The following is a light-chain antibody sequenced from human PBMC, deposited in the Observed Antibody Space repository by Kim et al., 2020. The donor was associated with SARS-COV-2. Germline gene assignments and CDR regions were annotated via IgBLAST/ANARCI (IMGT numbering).Light chain of an antibody. CDR1: QNVDSSP. J-gene: IGKJ2*03. CDR3: QQYGGSPLYS. CDR2: ATS. V-gene: IGKV3-20*01. Sequence: EIVLTQSPGTRSLSPGQRATLSCRASQNVDSSPLAWYQQKPGQAPSLLIYATSTRAADIPDRFSGSGSGTDFTLTINRLETEDFAVYYCQQYGGSPLYSFGQGTKLEI.